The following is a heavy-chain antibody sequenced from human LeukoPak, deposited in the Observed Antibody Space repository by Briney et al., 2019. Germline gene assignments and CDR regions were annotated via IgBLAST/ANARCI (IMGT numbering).Heavy chain of an antibody. Sequence: SETLSLTCTVSGGSISSYYWSWIRQPAGKGLEWIGRIYTSGSTNYNPSLKSRVTMSVDTSKNQFSLKLSSVTAADTAVYYCARDPYSSSWYVEDYWGQGTLATVSS. V-gene: IGHV4-4*07. CDR1: GGSISSYY. J-gene: IGHJ4*02. CDR2: IYTSGST. CDR3: ARDPYSSSWYVEDY. D-gene: IGHD6-13*01.